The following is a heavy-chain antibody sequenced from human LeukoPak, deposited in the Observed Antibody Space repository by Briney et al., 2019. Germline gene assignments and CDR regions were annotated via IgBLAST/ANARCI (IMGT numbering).Heavy chain of an antibody. D-gene: IGHD3-10*01. CDR3: AKDLHYGSADY. Sequence: GGSLRLSCAASGFTFDDYAMHWVRQAPGKGLEWVSDIFWNGGRTGYADSVKGRFTISRDNAKNALYLQMNSLRAEDTAVYYCAKDLHYGSADYWGQGTLVTVSS. J-gene: IGHJ4*02. V-gene: IGHV3-9*01. CDR1: GFTFDDYA. CDR2: IFWNGGRT.